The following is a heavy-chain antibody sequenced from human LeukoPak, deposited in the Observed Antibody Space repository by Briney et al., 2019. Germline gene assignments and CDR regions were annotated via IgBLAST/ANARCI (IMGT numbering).Heavy chain of an antibody. Sequence: SVTVSCKASGGTFSSYAISWVRQAPGQGLEWMGRIIPILGIANYAQKFQGRVTITADKSTSTAYMELSSLRSEDTAVYYCARDRDEKLAFDIWGQGTMVTVSS. CDR2: IIPILGIA. D-gene: IGHD5-24*01. V-gene: IGHV1-69*04. J-gene: IGHJ3*02. CDR3: ARDRDEKLAFDI. CDR1: GGTFSSYA.